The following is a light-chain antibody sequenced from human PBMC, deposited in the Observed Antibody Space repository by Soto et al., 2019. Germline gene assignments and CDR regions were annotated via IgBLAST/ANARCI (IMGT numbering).Light chain of an antibody. CDR1: QNIVDW. Sequence: DIQMTQSPSPLSASVGDRVTFACRASQNIVDWLAWYQQKPGKAPKLLIYKASNLESGVPSRFGGSGSGSEFTLTISNLQADDFATYYCQQYKDSPWTFGQGTKV. CDR2: KAS. CDR3: QQYKDSPWT. J-gene: IGKJ1*01. V-gene: IGKV1-5*03.